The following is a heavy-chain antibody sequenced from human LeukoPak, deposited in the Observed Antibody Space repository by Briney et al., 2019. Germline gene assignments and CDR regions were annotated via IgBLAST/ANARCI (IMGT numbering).Heavy chain of an antibody. CDR3: ARAITSLND. Sequence: SDTLSLTCTVSGYSISSGYYWGWIRQPPGKGLEWIGSIYHSGSTYYNPSLKTRVTISVDTSKNQFSLKLSSVTAADTAVYYCARAITSLNDWGQGSLVTVSS. CDR1: GYSISSGYY. CDR2: IYHSGST. J-gene: IGHJ4*02. V-gene: IGHV4-38-2*02.